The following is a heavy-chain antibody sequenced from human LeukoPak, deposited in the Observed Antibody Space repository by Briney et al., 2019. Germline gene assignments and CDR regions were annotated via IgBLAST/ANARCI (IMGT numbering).Heavy chain of an antibody. CDR2: INPNSGGT. J-gene: IGHJ4*02. D-gene: IGHD2-2*01. CDR3: ARGYCSSTSCYPFDY. Sequence: ASVKVSCKASGYTFTGYYMNWVRQAPGQGLEWMGWINPNSGGTNYAQKFQGRVTMTRDTSISTAYMELSRLRSDDTAVYYCARGYCSSTSCYPFDYWGQGTLVTVSS. V-gene: IGHV1-2*02. CDR1: GYTFTGYY.